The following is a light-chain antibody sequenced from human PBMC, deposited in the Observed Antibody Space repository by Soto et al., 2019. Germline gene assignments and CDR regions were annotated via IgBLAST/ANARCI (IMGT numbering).Light chain of an antibody. CDR2: EVT. J-gene: IGLJ1*01. Sequence: ALTQPASVSGSPGQSITISCTGTNSDVGGYNYVSWYQQYPGKAPRLLIYEVTNRPSGVSNRFSGSKSGNTASLTISGLQAEDEADYYCSSYTTSSTLYVFGAGTKVTVL. V-gene: IGLV2-14*01. CDR3: SSYTTSSTLYV. CDR1: NSDVGGYNY.